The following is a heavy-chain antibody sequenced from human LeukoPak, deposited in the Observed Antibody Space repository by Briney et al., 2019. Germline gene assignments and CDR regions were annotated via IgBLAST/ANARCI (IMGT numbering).Heavy chain of an antibody. CDR2: IYVTGT. CDR3: ARHIGGGIEDMDV. J-gene: IGHJ6*03. D-gene: IGHD6-13*01. Sequence: SQTLSPTCTVSAGSIGTYYWSWIRQSPGKGLEWIGYIYVTGTRYNPYLQSRVTISVDRSRNQFFLKMSPVTAADTAVYYCARHIGGGIEDMDVWGKGTKVIVSS. V-gene: IGHV4-59*08. CDR1: AGSIGTYY.